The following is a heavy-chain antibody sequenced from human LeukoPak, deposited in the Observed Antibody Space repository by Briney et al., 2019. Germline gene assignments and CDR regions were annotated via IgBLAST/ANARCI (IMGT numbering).Heavy chain of an antibody. Sequence: SQTLSLTCTVSGGSISSGGYYWSWIRQHPGKGLEWIGYIYYSGSTYYNPSLKSRVTISVDTSKNQFSLKLSSATAADTAVYYCARDLAGSAFFDYWGQGTLVTVSS. D-gene: IGHD3-9*01. J-gene: IGHJ4*02. CDR2: IYYSGST. V-gene: IGHV4-31*03. CDR1: GGSISSGGYY. CDR3: ARDLAGSAFFDY.